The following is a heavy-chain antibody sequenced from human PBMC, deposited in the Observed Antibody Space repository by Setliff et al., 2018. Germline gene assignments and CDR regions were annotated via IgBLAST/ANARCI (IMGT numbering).Heavy chain of an antibody. Sequence: SETLSLTCAVSGYSISSGYYWGWIRQPPGKGLEWIGSIDHSGTTNYIPSLKSRVTISLDTSKNQFSLKLSSVTAADTAVYYCARGGSLFDPWGQGTLVTVSS. J-gene: IGHJ5*02. CDR1: GYSISSGYY. CDR3: ARGGSLFDP. V-gene: IGHV4-38-2*01. CDR2: IDHSGTT. D-gene: IGHD3-16*01.